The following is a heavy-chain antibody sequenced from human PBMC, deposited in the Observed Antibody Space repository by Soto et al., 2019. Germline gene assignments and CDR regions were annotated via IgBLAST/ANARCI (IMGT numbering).Heavy chain of an antibody. CDR2: IWYDGSNK. D-gene: IGHD6-6*01. CDR3: ASEATRYRSSSEGMDV. CDR1: GFTFSSYG. Sequence: QVQLVESGGGVVQPGRSLRLSCAASGFTFSSYGMHWVRQAPGKGLEWVAVIWYDGSNKYYADSVKGRFTISRDNSKNTRYLEMNSLRAEDTAVYYCASEATRYRSSSEGMDVWGQGTTVTVSS. J-gene: IGHJ6*02. V-gene: IGHV3-33*01.